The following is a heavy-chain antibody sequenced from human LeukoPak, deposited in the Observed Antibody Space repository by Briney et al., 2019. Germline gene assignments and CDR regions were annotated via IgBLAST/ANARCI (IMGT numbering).Heavy chain of an antibody. V-gene: IGHV3-7*01. CDR3: ARRGGSSSRRSPIDY. CDR1: GFNFSDYW. CDR2: IKQDGSQR. D-gene: IGHD6-6*01. Sequence: GSLRLSCTASGFNFSDYWMTWVRQAPGKGPEWVANIKQDGSQRYYVDSVRGRFTISRDNAKNSLFLQMNGLRAEDTAVYYCARRGGSSSRRSPIDYWGQGTLVTVSS. J-gene: IGHJ4*02.